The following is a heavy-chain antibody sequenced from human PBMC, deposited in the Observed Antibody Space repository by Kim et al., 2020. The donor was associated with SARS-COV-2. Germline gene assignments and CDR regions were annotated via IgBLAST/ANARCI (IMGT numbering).Heavy chain of an antibody. D-gene: IGHD6-19*01. CDR1: GFTFSGST. Sequence: GGSLRLSCAASGFTFSGSTMHWVRQASGKGLEWVGRIRSKANSYATAYAASVKNTFRISRDDSKNTAYLQMNSLKTEDTAVYYCTRVNPIAGGWYDAFDIWGQGTMVTVSS. V-gene: IGHV3-73*01. CDR3: TRVNPIAGGWYDAFDI. CDR2: IRSKANSYAT. J-gene: IGHJ3*02.